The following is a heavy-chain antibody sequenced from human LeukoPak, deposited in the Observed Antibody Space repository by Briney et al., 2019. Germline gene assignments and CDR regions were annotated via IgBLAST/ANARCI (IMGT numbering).Heavy chain of an antibody. CDR3: ARGRGLDWTKPLDY. CDR1: GYTFTNYD. V-gene: IGHV1-8*03. J-gene: IGHJ4*02. Sequence: ASVKVSCKASGYTFTNYDINWVRQAPGQGLEWMGWMNTNSGYTGYAQKFQGRVTITRNTSISTAYMELSSLRSDDTAVYYCARGRGLDWTKPLDYWGQGTLVTVSS. CDR2: MNTNSGYT. D-gene: IGHD3/OR15-3a*01.